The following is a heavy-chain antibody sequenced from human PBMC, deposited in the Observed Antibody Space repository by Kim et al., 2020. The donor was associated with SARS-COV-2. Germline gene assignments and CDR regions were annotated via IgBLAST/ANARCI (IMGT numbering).Heavy chain of an antibody. Sequence: VTGRFTISRDNAKNSLYLQMNSLRAEDTAVYYCAARSSSWLAYYYYGMDVWGQGTTVTVSS. D-gene: IGHD6-13*01. J-gene: IGHJ6*02. V-gene: IGHV3-11*06. CDR3: AARSSSWLAYYYYGMDV.